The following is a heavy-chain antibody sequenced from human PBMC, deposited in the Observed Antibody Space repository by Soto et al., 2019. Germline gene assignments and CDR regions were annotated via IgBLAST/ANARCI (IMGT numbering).Heavy chain of an antibody. CDR2: INPNGGST. J-gene: IGHJ6*03. Sequence: ASVKVSCKASGYTCTSYYMHWVRQAPGQGLEWMGIINPNGGSTSYAQKIQGWVTMTRDTSISTAYMELSRLRFDETAVYYCARGGGIGYYYEYSGSWYVNNYYYYMDVWGKGTTVTVSS. CDR3: ARGGGIGYYYEYSGSWYVNNYYYYMDV. CDR1: GYTCTSYY. V-gene: IGHV1-2*04. D-gene: IGHD6-13*01.